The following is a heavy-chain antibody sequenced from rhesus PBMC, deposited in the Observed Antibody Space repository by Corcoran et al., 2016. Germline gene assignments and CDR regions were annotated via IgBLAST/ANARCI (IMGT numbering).Heavy chain of an antibody. CDR2: ISYSGST. V-gene: IGHV4-122*02. J-gene: IGHJ4*01. Sequence: QVQLQESGPGLVKPSETLSLTCAVSGGSISSSYYYWSWIRQAPGKGLEWIGYISYSGSTSYNPSLKSRVTISRDTSKNQFSLKLSSVTAADTAVYYCARERLAGTTKYFDYWGQGVLVTVSS. D-gene: IGHD1-14*01. CDR1: GGSISSSYYY. CDR3: ARERLAGTTKYFDY.